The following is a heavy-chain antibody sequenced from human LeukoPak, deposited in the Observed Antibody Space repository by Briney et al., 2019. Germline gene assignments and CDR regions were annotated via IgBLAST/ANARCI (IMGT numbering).Heavy chain of an antibody. Sequence: GASVKVSCKASGGTFSSYTISWVRQAPGQGLEWMGRIIPILGIANYAQKFQGRVTITTDESTSTAYMELSSLRSEDTAVYYCARDLYDFWSGLDYWGQGTLVTVSS. CDR1: GGTFSSYT. V-gene: IGHV1-69*16. CDR3: ARDLYDFWSGLDY. CDR2: IIPILGIA. J-gene: IGHJ4*02. D-gene: IGHD3-3*01.